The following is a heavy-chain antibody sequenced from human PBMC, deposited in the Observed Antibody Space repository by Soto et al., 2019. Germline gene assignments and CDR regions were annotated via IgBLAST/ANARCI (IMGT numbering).Heavy chain of an antibody. D-gene: IGHD6-13*01. Sequence: EVQLVESGGGLVQPGGSLRLSCAASGFTLSSYNMNWVRQAPGKGLEWVSYISGSSDTIYYADSVKGRFTISRDNDKNSLYLQMDSLRDEDTAVYYCARDHGGSTWFVGIYYYFGVDVWGQGTTVTVSS. CDR1: GFTLSSYN. J-gene: IGHJ6*02. CDR3: ARDHGGSTWFVGIYYYFGVDV. V-gene: IGHV3-48*02. CDR2: ISGSSDTI.